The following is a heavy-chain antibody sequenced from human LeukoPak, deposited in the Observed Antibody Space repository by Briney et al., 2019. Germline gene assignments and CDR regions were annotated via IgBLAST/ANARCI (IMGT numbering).Heavy chain of an antibody. CDR1: GVSISSGGYY. D-gene: IGHD3-10*01. V-gene: IGHV4-30-2*01. J-gene: IGHJ3*02. CDR3: ASPMTFVVRGVAGIDAFDI. CDR2: ISHSGTT. Sequence: SETLSLTCTVSGVSISSGGYYWTWIRQPPGKGLEWIGYISHSGTTYYNPSLRSGVTISVDRSKNLFSLRLSFVTAADTAIYYCASPMTFVVRGVAGIDAFDIWGQGTMVTVSS.